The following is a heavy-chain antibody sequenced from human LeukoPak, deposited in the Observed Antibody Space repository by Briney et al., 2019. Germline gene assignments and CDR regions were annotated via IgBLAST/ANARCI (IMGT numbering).Heavy chain of an antibody. CDR1: GFTFSNAW. J-gene: IGHJ4*02. V-gene: IGHV3-15*01. CDR2: IKSKTDGAST. D-gene: IGHD2-15*01. Sequence: GGSLRLSCAASGFTFSNAWMSWVRQAPGKGLEWVCHIKSKTDGASTDYAAPVKGRFTISRDDSKNTLYLQMNSLKTEDTAVYYCTTYVPDCSGGRCYYYFDYWGQGTLVTVSS. CDR3: TTYVPDCSGGRCYYYFDY.